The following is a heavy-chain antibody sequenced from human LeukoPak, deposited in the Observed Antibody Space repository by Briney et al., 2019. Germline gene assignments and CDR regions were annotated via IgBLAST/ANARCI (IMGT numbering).Heavy chain of an antibody. CDR2: IRQDESEK. CDR1: GFTFSSYW. D-gene: IGHD4-11*01. J-gene: IGHJ4*02. Sequence: GGSLRLSCAASGFTFSSYWMSWVRQAPGKGLEWVANIRQDESEKYYVDSVRGRFTIPRDNAKNSLYLQMNSLRAEDTAVYYCARDPDYHFDYWGQGTLVTVSS. CDR3: ARDPDYHFDY. V-gene: IGHV3-7*01.